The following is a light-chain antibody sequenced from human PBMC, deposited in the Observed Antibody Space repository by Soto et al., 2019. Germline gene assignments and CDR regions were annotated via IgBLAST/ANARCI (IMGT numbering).Light chain of an antibody. J-gene: IGKJ1*01. CDR1: QSISSW. CDR2: KAS. CDR3: QQYNSSPWT. V-gene: IGKV1-5*03. Sequence: DIQMTQSPSTLSASVGDRVTITCRASQSISSWLAWYQQKPGKAPKLLIYKASSLESGVPSRFSGSGSGTDFPLTISSLQPDDFATYYCQQYNSSPWTFGQGTKVEIK.